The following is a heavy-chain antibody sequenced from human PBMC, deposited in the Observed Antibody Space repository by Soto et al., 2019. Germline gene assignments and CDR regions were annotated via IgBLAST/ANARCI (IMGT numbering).Heavy chain of an antibody. CDR3: ARVGGQLFGDHGMDV. J-gene: IGHJ6*02. CDR2: MSPSSGNT. V-gene: IGHV1-8*01. D-gene: IGHD3-10*01. CDR1: GYTFTTYE. Sequence: QVQLVQSGAEVKKPGASVKVSCKASGYTFTTYEINWVRQVPGQGLEWMGWMSPSSGNTDYVDQFRGRVTMTSNTSMTTAYMELSSLRSEDTAVYYCARVGGQLFGDHGMDVWGQGTTVTVSS.